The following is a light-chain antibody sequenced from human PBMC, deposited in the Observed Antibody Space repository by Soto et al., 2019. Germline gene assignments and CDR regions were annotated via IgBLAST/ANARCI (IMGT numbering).Light chain of an antibody. J-gene: IGKJ1*01. CDR3: QHYGYSQWT. CDR1: QSVSNNY. V-gene: IGKV3-20*01. Sequence: EIGLTQSPGTLSLSPGERATLSCRASQSVSNNYLAWYQHKSGQAPRLLIYGVYTRASGIPDRFSGSGSGTEFTLTITRLEPEDSAVYFCQHYGYSQWTFGQGTKVDIK. CDR2: GVY.